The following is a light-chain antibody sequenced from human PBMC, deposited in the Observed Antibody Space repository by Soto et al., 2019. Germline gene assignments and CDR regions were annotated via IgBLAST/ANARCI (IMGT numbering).Light chain of an antibody. CDR1: QSISSW. CDR3: QQYKSYSRT. V-gene: IGKV1-5*03. CDR2: MAS. J-gene: IGKJ2*01. Sequence: DIQMTQSPSTLSASVGDRVTITCRASQSISSWLAWYQQKPGKAPKLLIYMASSLKSGVPSRFSGSGSGTEFTLTISSLQPDDFATYYCQQYKSYSRTFGQGTKLEIK.